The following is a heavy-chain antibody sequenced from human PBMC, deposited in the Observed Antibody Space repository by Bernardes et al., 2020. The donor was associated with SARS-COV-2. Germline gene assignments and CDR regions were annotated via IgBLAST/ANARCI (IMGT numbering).Heavy chain of an antibody. D-gene: IGHD6-13*01. Sequence: GGSLRLSCAASGFPFDDYAMHWVRQAPGKGLEWVSGISWNSGSIAYADSVKGRFTISRDNAKNSLYLQMNSLRAEDTALYYCAKEVVIAAALDYWGQGTLVTVSS. J-gene: IGHJ4*02. V-gene: IGHV3-9*01. CDR2: ISWNSGSI. CDR3: AKEVVIAAALDY. CDR1: GFPFDDYA.